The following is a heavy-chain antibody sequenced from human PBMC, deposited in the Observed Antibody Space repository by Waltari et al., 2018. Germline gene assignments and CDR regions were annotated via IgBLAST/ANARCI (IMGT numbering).Heavy chain of an antibody. Sequence: EVQLVESGGGLIQPGGSLRISCAASGFTVSNNYITWVRQAPGKGLEWGSVMYSGGGTYYADSVRGRFTISRDKVKNTVYLQMNSLRAEDTAVYYCGNIGAFDIWGQGTMVTVSS. CDR2: MYSGGGT. CDR3: GNIGAFDI. J-gene: IGHJ3*02. CDR1: GFTVSNNY. V-gene: IGHV3-53*01. D-gene: IGHD5-12*01.